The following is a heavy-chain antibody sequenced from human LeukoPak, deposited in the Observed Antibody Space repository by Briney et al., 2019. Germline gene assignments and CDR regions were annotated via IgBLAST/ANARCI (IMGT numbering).Heavy chain of an antibody. J-gene: IGHJ4*02. CDR2: IHYSGST. V-gene: IGHV4-59*01. CDR1: GGSIKTYY. CDR3: VRDQSQFDS. Sequence: SETLSLTCSVSGGSIKTYYWTWIRQPPGKGLEWIGYIHYSGSTDSNPSLMGRVTISLDTSKSQFSLELRSVTAADTAVYYCVRDQSQFDSWGQGTVVTVSS.